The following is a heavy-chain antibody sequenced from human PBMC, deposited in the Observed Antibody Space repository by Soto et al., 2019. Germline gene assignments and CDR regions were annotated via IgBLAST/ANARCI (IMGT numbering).Heavy chain of an antibody. Sequence: GGSLRLSCAASGFTFSSYAMSLVRQAPGKGLEWVSAISGSGGSTYYADSVKGRFTISRDNSKNTLYLQMNSLRAEDTAVYYCAKTIAVAGTGYYYYGMDVWGQGTTVTVS. CDR2: ISGSGGST. D-gene: IGHD6-19*01. CDR1: GFTFSSYA. CDR3: AKTIAVAGTGYYYYGMDV. J-gene: IGHJ6*02. V-gene: IGHV3-23*01.